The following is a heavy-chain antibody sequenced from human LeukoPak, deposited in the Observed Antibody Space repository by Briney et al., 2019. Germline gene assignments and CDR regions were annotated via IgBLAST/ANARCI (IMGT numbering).Heavy chain of an antibody. CDR3: TRQWELPFDY. Sequence: GGSLRLSCAASGFTLSSYGIHWVRQASGKGLEWVGRIRSKANSYATAYAASVKGRFTISRDDSKNTAYLQMNSLKTEDTAVYYCTRQWELPFDYWGQGTLVTVSS. CDR1: GFTLSSYG. D-gene: IGHD1-26*01. V-gene: IGHV3-73*01. J-gene: IGHJ4*02. CDR2: IRSKANSYAT.